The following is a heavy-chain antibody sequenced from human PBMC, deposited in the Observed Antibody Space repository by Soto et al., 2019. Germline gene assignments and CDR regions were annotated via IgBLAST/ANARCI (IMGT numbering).Heavy chain of an antibody. Sequence: TLSLTCVVSNFSISSGYYWGWIRQSPGKGLEWIASIYRSGTASYNPSLKSRVTISVDPSKNQFSLMLTAVTAADTAVYYCARTHSGSYYSVFNYWGRGSLVTVSS. J-gene: IGHJ4*02. V-gene: IGHV4-38-2*01. CDR3: ARTHSGSYYSVFNY. D-gene: IGHD1-26*01. CDR1: NFSISSGYY. CDR2: IYRSGTA.